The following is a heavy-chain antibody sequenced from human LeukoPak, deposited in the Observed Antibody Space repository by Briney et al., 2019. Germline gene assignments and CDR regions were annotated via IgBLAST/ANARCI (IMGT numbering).Heavy chain of an antibody. CDR1: GGSININTYY. J-gene: IGHJ4*02. Sequence: PSETLSLTCTVSGGSININTYYWGWIRQPPGKGLEWIGSIYYSGSTYYNPSLKSRVTISLDKSKNHFSLSLTSVTAADTAVYYCAREWRGAFFDYWGQGTPVTVSS. CDR3: AREWRGAFFDY. V-gene: IGHV4-39*07. CDR2: IYYSGST. D-gene: IGHD1-26*01.